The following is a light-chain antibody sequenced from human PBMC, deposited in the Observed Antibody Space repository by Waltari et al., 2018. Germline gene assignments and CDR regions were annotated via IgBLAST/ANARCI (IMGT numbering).Light chain of an antibody. V-gene: IGKV3-11*01. Sequence: EIVLTRSPSTLSLSPGERATLSCRASQSVSSDLAWYQQKPGQAPRLLIYDASNRATGIPARFSGSGSGTDFTLTISRLEPEDFAVYYCQQRSNFGQGTKLEIK. CDR3: QQRSN. CDR2: DAS. J-gene: IGKJ2*01. CDR1: QSVSSD.